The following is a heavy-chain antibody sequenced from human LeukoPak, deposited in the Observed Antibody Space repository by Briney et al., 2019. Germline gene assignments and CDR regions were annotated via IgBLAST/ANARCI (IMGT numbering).Heavy chain of an antibody. D-gene: IGHD1-1*01. Sequence: PVGSLRLSCAASGFSVSSNYMSWVRQAPGKGLEWVLIIYSGGATYYTDSVKGRFTISRDSSKNTLYLQMNSLRSEDTAVYFCARETGTARLDYWGQGTLVTVSS. V-gene: IGHV3-66*02. CDR1: GFSVSSNY. CDR2: IYSGGAT. CDR3: ARETGTARLDY. J-gene: IGHJ4*02.